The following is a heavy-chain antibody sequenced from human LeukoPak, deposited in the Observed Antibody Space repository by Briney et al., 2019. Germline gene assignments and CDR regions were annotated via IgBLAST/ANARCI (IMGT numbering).Heavy chain of an antibody. CDR1: GFTFSSYG. D-gene: IGHD6-13*01. Sequence: QPGRSLRLSCAASGFTFSSYGMHWVRQAPGKGLEWVAVIWYDGSKKYYADSVKGRFTISRDNSKNTLYLQMNSLRAEDTAVYYCARGAAAADYWGQGTLVTVSS. J-gene: IGHJ4*02. CDR3: ARGAAAADY. CDR2: IWYDGSKK. V-gene: IGHV3-33*01.